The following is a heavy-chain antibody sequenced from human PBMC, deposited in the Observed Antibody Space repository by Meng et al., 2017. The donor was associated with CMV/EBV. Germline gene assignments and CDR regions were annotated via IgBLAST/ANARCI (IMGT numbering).Heavy chain of an antibody. CDR1: GYTFTSYG. D-gene: IGHD3-10*01. CDR2: ISAYNGNT. J-gene: IGHJ2*01. V-gene: IGHV1-18*01. Sequence: QFRVGQPGAEVKKPGASVKVSCKASGYTFTSYGISWVRQAPGQGLEWMGWISAYNGNTNYAQKLQGRVTMTTDTSTSTAYMELRSLRSDDTAVYYCARDPLFGGGGRFDLWGRGTLVTVSS. CDR3: ARDPLFGGGGRFDL.